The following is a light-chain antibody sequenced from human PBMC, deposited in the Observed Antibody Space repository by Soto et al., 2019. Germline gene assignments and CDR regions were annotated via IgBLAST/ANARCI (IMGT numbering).Light chain of an antibody. CDR1: SSDVGGYNY. V-gene: IGLV2-14*01. J-gene: IGLJ1*01. CDR2: DVS. CDR3: SSYRSSSTLYV. Sequence: QSALTQPASVSGSPGQSITISCTGTSSDVGGYNYVSWYQQHPGKAPKLMIYDVSNGPSGVSNRFSGSKSGNTASMTISWLQAEDEADYYCSSYRSSSTLYVFGTGTKLTVL.